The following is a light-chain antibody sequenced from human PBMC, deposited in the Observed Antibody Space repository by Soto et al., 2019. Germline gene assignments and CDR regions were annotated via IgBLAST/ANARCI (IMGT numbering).Light chain of an antibody. CDR1: QSVSSSN. Sequence: EIVLTQSPGTLSLSPGERATLSCRASQSVSSSNLAWYQQKPGQAPRLLIYGASSRATGIPDRFSGSGSGTDFTLTISRLEPEDFAGYYCQQYGSSPPTFGQGTKLEIK. J-gene: IGKJ2*01. CDR2: GAS. CDR3: QQYGSSPPT. V-gene: IGKV3-20*01.